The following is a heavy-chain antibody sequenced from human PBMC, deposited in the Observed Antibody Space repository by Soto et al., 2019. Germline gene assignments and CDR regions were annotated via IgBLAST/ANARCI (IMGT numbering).Heavy chain of an antibody. CDR1: GITFSTYA. CDR3: AKDGPLGELMAD. D-gene: IGHD3-10*01. CDR2: ISGSGGYT. J-gene: IGHJ4*02. V-gene: IGHV3-23*01. Sequence: EVQLLESGGGLVQPGGSLRLSCATSGITFSTYAMSCVRQAPGKGLEWVSSISGSGGYTYYADSVKGRLTISRDNSKNTLYVQMNSLRVEDTAVYYCAKDGPLGELMADWGQGTLVTVSS.